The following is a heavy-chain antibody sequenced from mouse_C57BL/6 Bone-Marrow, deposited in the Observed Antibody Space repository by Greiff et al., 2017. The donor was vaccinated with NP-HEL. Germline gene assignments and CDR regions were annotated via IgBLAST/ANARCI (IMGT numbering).Heavy chain of an antibody. V-gene: IGHV1-39*01. Sequence: VQLQQSGPELVKPGASVKISCKASGYSFTDYNMNWVKQSNGKSLEWLGVINPNYGTTSYNQKFKGKVTLTVDQSSSTAYMQLKSLTSEDSAVYYCARRSSYGYDEGPWFAYWGQGTLVTVSA. J-gene: IGHJ3*01. D-gene: IGHD2-2*01. CDR3: ARRSSYGYDEGPWFAY. CDR1: GYSFTDYN. CDR2: INPNYGTT.